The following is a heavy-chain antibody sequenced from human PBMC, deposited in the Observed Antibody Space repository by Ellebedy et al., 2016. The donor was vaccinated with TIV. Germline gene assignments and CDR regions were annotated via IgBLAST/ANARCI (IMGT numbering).Heavy chain of an antibody. D-gene: IGHD3-10*01. Sequence: GESLKISCAASGFTFSSYAMSWVRQAPGKGLEWVSSISGSGGSTYYADSVKGRFTISRDNSKNTLYLRMNSLRAEGTAVYYCAKDTWFGESDYWGQGTLVTVSS. CDR3: AKDTWFGESDY. V-gene: IGHV3-23*01. CDR2: ISGSGGST. J-gene: IGHJ4*02. CDR1: GFTFSSYA.